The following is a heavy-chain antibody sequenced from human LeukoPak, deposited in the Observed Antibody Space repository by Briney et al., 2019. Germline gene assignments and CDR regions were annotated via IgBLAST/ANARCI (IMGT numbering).Heavy chain of an antibody. D-gene: IGHD2-2*01. J-gene: IGHJ4*02. Sequence: ASVKVSCKAPGYTFTIYGISWVRQAPGKGREGMGWISAYNGNTNYAQKLQGRVTMTTDTSTSTAYMELRSLRSDDTAVYYCARGGGGHCSSTSCPTPDYWGQGTLVTVSS. CDR3: ARGGGGHCSSTSCPTPDY. V-gene: IGHV1-18*04. CDR2: ISAYNGNT. CDR1: GYTFTIYG.